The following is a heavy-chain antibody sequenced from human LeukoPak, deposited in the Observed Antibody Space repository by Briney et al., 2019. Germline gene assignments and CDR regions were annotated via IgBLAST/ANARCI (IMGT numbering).Heavy chain of an antibody. V-gene: IGHV3-30-3*01. CDR3: ARDAPVVTAHVDY. CDR1: GFTFSSYA. D-gene: IGHD2-21*02. CDR2: ISYGGSNK. J-gene: IGHJ4*02. Sequence: PGGSLRLSCAASGFTFSSYAMHWVRQAPGKGLEWVAVISYGGSNKYYADSVKGRFTISRDNSKNTLYLQMNSLRAEDTAVYYCARDAPVVTAHVDYWGQGTLVTVSS.